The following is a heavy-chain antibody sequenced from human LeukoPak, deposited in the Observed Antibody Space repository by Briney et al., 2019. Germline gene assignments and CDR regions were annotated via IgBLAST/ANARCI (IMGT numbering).Heavy chain of an antibody. CDR3: ARGLLLWFGELLSAHFDY. D-gene: IGHD3-10*01. Sequence: GGSLRLSCSASGFTFSDYYMSWVRQAPGKGLEWVSVIYSGGSTYYADSVKGRFTISRDNSKDTLYLQMNSLRAEDTAVYYCARGLLLWFGELLSAHFDYWGQGTLVTVSS. CDR1: GFTFSDYY. V-gene: IGHV3-66*01. CDR2: IYSGGST. J-gene: IGHJ4*02.